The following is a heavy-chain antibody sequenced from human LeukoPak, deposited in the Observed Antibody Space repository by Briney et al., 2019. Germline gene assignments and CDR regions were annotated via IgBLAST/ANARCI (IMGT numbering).Heavy chain of an antibody. V-gene: IGHV4-39*01. J-gene: IGHJ4*02. CDR1: GGSIISSTYY. Sequence: SETLSLTCTVSGGSIISSTYYWGWIRQPPGKGPEWTGSIYYTGSTYYNPSLKSRVTISVDTSRNQFSLKLSSVTAADTAVYYCARHRGSPYSGSYYYFDFWGQGTLVTVSS. CDR3: ARHRGSPYSGSYYYFDF. CDR2: IYYTGST. D-gene: IGHD1-26*01.